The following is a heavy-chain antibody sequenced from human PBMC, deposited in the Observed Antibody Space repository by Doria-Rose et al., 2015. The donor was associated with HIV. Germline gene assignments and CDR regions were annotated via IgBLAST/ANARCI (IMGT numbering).Heavy chain of an antibody. CDR1: GFTSSSHR. V-gene: IGHV3-21*01. CDR3: ATGDTLDY. CDR2: ISSTSAYI. Sequence: VQLVESGGGLVRPGGSVRLSCATSGFTSSSHRINWVRQAHGQGLEWVSSISSTSAYINYTDSVWSRFTISGDNARNSLYLQMDSLRAEDTAIYYCATGDTLDYWGQGTLVTVSS. J-gene: IGHJ4*02. D-gene: IGHD5-18*01.